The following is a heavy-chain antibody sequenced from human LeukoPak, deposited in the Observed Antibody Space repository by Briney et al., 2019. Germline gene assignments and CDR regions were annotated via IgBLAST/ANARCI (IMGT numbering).Heavy chain of an antibody. J-gene: IGHJ6*03. Sequence: PGGSLRLSCAASGFTFSSYWMTWVRQAPGKGLEWVANIKQDGSVKNYADSVKGRFTISRDNAKNSLYLQMNSLRAEDTAVYYCARDSKTGLYYRRYHYMDVWGKGTTVTVSS. CDR2: IKQDGSVK. CDR1: GFTFSSYW. D-gene: IGHD3-22*01. CDR3: ARDSKTGLYYRRYHYMDV. V-gene: IGHV3-7*01.